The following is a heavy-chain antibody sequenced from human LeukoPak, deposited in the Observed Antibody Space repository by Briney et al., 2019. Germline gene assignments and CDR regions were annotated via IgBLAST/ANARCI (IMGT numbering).Heavy chain of an antibody. CDR1: GFSFSSYA. J-gene: IGHJ4*02. Sequence: GGSLRLSCAASGFSFSSYAMSWVCQAPGKGLEWVSSISSSSSYIYYADSVKGRFTISRDNAKNSLYLQMNSLRAEDTAVYYCANSIAAAGFDYWGQGTLVTVSS. V-gene: IGHV3-21*01. CDR3: ANSIAAAGFDY. D-gene: IGHD6-13*01. CDR2: ISSSSSYI.